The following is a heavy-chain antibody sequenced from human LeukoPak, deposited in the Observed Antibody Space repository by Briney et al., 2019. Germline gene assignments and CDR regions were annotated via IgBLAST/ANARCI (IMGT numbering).Heavy chain of an antibody. CDR1: GGSISSYY. Sequence: SETLSLTCTVDGGSISSYYWSWIRQPPGKGLEWNGYIYYSGSTNYNPSLKSRVTISVDTSKNLFSLKLRSVTAADTAVYYCARISSSNWYNERGAFDVWGQGTMVTVSS. V-gene: IGHV4-59*01. CDR2: IYYSGST. D-gene: IGHD6-13*01. J-gene: IGHJ3*01. CDR3: ARISSSNWYNERGAFDV.